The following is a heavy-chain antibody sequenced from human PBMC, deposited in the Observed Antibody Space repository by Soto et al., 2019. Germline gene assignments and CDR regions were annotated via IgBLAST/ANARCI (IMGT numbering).Heavy chain of an antibody. CDR1: GFPVISTY. V-gene: IGHV3-53*01. J-gene: IGHJ6*02. D-gene: IGHD6-6*01. CDR2: IYSGGST. CDR3: ASDSSSSPWGYYGMDV. Sequence: EVQLVESGGGLIQPGGSLRLSCAASGFPVISTYMRWFRQAPGKGLEWVSVIYSGGSTYYADSVKGRFTISRDNSKNTLYLQMNSLRAEDTAVYYCASDSSSSPWGYYGMDVWGQGTTVTVSS.